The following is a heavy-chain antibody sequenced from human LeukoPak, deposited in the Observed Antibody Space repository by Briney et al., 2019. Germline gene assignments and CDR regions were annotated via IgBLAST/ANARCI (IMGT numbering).Heavy chain of an antibody. J-gene: IGHJ5*02. D-gene: IGHD3-16*01. Sequence: SETLSLTCTVSGGSITTNNFYWDWVRQPPGKGLEWLGNIYFSGTTYYSPSLKSRVTVSLDTSKNQFSLKLSSVTAADTAVYYCATHQGGYNWFDPWGQGTLVTVSS. CDR2: IYFSGTT. CDR1: GGSITTNNFY. V-gene: IGHV4-39*01. CDR3: ATHQGGYNWFDP.